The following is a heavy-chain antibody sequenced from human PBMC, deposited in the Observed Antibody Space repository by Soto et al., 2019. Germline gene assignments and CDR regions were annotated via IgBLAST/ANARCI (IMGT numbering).Heavy chain of an antibody. Sequence: QVQLQESGPGLVKPSETLSLTCTVSGGTISRYYWSWIRQPPGKGLEWIGYMYNTGSTVYNPSFKRRGTISVDTSKHQVSLQLNSVTAADTAVYYWARDLWGYCGTACYPLDVWGQGTTVTVSS. CDR3: ARDLWGYCGTACYPLDV. CDR1: GGTISRYY. CDR2: MYNTGST. D-gene: IGHD2-21*02. J-gene: IGHJ6*02. V-gene: IGHV4-59*01.